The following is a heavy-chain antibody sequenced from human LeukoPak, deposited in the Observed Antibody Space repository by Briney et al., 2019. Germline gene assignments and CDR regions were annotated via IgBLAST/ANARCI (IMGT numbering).Heavy chain of an antibody. CDR1: GFTFSSYG. D-gene: IGHD3-22*01. V-gene: IGHV3-30*03. Sequence: GGSLRLSCAASGFTFSSYGMHWVRQAPGKGLEWVAVISYDGSNKYYADSVKGRFTISRDNSKNTLYLQMNSLRAEDTAVYYCARGSTYYYDSSGYSEKDYWGQGTLVTVSS. J-gene: IGHJ4*02. CDR2: ISYDGSNK. CDR3: ARGSTYYYDSSGYSEKDY.